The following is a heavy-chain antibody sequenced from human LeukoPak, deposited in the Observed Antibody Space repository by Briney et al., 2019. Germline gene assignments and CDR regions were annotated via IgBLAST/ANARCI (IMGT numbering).Heavy chain of an antibody. D-gene: IGHD3-3*01. J-gene: IGHJ4*02. V-gene: IGHV3-23*01. CDR3: AKAPGYDFWSGYREYYFDY. CDR2: ISGSGGST. CDR1: GFTFSSYA. Sequence: GGSLRLSCAASGFTFSSYAMSWVRQAPGKGLEWVSAISGSGGSTYYADSVKGRFTISRDNSKNTLYLQMNSLRAEVTAVYYCAKAPGYDFWSGYREYYFDYWSQGTLVTVSS.